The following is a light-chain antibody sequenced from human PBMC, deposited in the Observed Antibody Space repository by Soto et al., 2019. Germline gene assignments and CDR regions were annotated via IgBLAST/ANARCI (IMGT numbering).Light chain of an antibody. CDR2: AAS. Sequence: DIQMTQSPSSLSASVGVRVTITCRASQPVTNYLSWYQQKPGKAPTLLIYAASRLQSGVPSRFSACGSGTEFTLSINSLLPEDFATYYCQQSYIAPWTFGQGTKVDIK. CDR1: QPVTNY. V-gene: IGKV1-39*01. J-gene: IGKJ1*01. CDR3: QQSYIAPWT.